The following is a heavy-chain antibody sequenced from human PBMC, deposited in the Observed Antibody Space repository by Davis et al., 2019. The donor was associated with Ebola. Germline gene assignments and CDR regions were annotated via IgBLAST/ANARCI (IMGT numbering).Heavy chain of an antibody. D-gene: IGHD3-22*01. CDR3: ARGDSYYDPSGYYAGPEAPDH. J-gene: IGHJ4*02. CDR2: INHRGST. Sequence: GSLRLSCAVYGGSFSDYSWNWIRQPPGKGLEWIGEINHRGSTTYGPSLKSRLTISVDTSKNQFSLKLTSVTAADTAVYYCARGDSYYDPSGYYAGPEAPDHWGQGTLVSVSS. V-gene: IGHV4-34*01. CDR1: GGSFSDYS.